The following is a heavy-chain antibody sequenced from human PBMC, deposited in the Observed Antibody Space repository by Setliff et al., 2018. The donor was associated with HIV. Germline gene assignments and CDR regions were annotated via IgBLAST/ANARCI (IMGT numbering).Heavy chain of an antibody. CDR1: GGSFSGYY. D-gene: IGHD2-2*01. CDR3: ASRWPAMREFDY. CDR2: INHSGST. Sequence: PSETLSLTCAVYGGSFSGYYWSWIRQPPGKGLEWIGEINHSGSTNYNPSLKSRVTISVDTSKNQFSLQVTSVTAADTAVYYCASRWPAMREFDYWGQGTLVTVSS. J-gene: IGHJ4*02. V-gene: IGHV4-34*01.